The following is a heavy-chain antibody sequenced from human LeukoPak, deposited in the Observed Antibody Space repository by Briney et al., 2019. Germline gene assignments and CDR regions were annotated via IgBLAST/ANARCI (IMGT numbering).Heavy chain of an antibody. V-gene: IGHV4-59*01. CDR3: ASASYYYDSSGYSHPFDY. Sequence: SETLSLTCALYGGSFSGDYWGWIGQPPRKGLGWIGYIYYSVSTNYNPSLKSRVTISVDTSKNQFSLKLSSVTAADTAVYYCASASYYYDSSGYSHPFDYWGQGTLVTVSS. CDR2: IYYSVST. CDR1: GGSFSGDY. J-gene: IGHJ4*02. D-gene: IGHD3-22*01.